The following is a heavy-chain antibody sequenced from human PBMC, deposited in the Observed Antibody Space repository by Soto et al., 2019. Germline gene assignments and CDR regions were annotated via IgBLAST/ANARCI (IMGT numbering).Heavy chain of an antibody. CDR1: GFTFSSYG. D-gene: IGHD4-17*01. CDR2: IWYDGSNK. J-gene: IGHJ6*02. Sequence: QVQLVESGGGVVQPGRSLRLSSAASGFTFSSYGMHWVRQAPGKGLEWVAVIWYDGSNKYYADSVKGRFTISRDNSKNTLYLQMNSLRAEDTAVYYCARRVRTVTKGHRSIGYYYYGMDVWGQGTTVTVSS. V-gene: IGHV3-33*01. CDR3: ARRVRTVTKGHRSIGYYYYGMDV.